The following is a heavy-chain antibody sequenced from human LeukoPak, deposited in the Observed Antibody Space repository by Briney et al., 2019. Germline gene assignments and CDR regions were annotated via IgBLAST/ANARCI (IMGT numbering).Heavy chain of an antibody. J-gene: IGHJ5*02. V-gene: IGHV3-7*01. D-gene: IGHD3-9*01. Sequence: GGSLRLSCVASGFSFSSYTMSWVRQAPGKGLEWVAKMKEDGTDIHYVDSVKGRFTICRDNAKDSLCLQMSSLRAEDTAVYYCARGGARYLDSWGQGTLVTVSS. CDR3: ARGGARYLDS. CDR1: GFSFSSYT. CDR2: MKEDGTDI.